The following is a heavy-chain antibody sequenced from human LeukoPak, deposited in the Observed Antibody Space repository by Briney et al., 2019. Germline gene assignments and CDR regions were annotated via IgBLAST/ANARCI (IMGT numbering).Heavy chain of an antibody. V-gene: IGHV3-48*03. D-gene: IGHD3-22*01. CDR3: ARDYGDYYDSSGYDY. Sequence: GGSLRLSCAASEFTFTSYEMNWVRQAPGKGLEWVSYISSSGSTIYYADSVKGRFTISRDNAKNSLYLQMNSLRAEDTALYYCARDYGDYYDSSGYDYWGQGTLVTVSS. CDR1: EFTFTSYE. CDR2: ISSSGSTI. J-gene: IGHJ4*02.